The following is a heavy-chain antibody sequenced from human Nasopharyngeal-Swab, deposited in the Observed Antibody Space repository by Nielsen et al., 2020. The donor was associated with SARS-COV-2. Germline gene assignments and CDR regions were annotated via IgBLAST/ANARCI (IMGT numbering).Heavy chain of an antibody. J-gene: IGHJ6*03. CDR2: ISDSGRGT. V-gene: IGHV3-23*01. CDR1: GFTFSRYA. Sequence: GGSLRLSCAASGFTFSRYAMSWVRQAPGKGLEWVSSISDSGRGTNDADSVKGRFTISRDNSKNTLYLQMNSLRAEDTAVYYCASKALGYYYMDVWGKGTTVTVSS. D-gene: IGHD3-16*01. CDR3: ASKALGYYYMDV.